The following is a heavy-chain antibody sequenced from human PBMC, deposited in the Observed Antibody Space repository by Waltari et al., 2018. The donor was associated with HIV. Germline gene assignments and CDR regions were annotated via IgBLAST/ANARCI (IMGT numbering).Heavy chain of an antibody. Sequence: QVQLQESGPGLVKPSQTLSLTCTVSGGSIISGSYYWSWIRQPAGKGLEWIGRIYTSGSTNYNPSLKSRVTISVDTSKNQFSLKLSSVTAADTAVYYCASEGQWLDRRGFDYWGQGTLVTVSS. V-gene: IGHV4-61*02. J-gene: IGHJ4*02. CDR3: ASEGQWLDRRGFDY. CDR2: IYTSGST. D-gene: IGHD6-19*01. CDR1: GGSIISGSYY.